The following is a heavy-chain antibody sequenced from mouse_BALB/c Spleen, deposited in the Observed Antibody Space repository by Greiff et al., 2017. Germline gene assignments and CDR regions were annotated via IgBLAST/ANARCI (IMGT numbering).Heavy chain of an antibody. Sequence: VKLMESGAELVRPGSSVKISCKASGYAFSSYWMNWVKQRPGQGLEWIGQIYPGDGDTNYNGKIKGKATLTADKSSSTAYMQLSSLTSEDSAVYFCARGNDYDGFAYWGQGTLVTVSA. CDR3: ARGNDYDGFAY. J-gene: IGHJ3*01. V-gene: IGHV1-80*01. CDR2: IYPGDGDT. D-gene: IGHD2-4*01. CDR1: GYAFSSYW.